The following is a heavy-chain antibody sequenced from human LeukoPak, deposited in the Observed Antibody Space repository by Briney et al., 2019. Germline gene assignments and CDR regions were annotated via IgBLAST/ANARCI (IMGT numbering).Heavy chain of an antibody. CDR1: GYTFSSHG. V-gene: IGHV3-23*01. J-gene: IGHJ4*02. CDR2: INGAGDNT. D-gene: IGHD3-16*01. CDR3: AKGPVCYGCYFDY. Sequence: GGSLRLSCAASGYTFSSHGMTWVRQAPGKGLEWDSTINGAGDNTNYAETVKGRFTISRDNSKNTVYLQMNSLRAEDTAIYYCAKGPVCYGCYFDYWGQGTLVTVSS.